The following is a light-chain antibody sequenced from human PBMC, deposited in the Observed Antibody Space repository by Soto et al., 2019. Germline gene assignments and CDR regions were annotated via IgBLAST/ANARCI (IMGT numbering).Light chain of an antibody. V-gene: IGKV1-12*01. J-gene: IGKJ5*01. CDR1: EDISTW. Sequence: DIQMTQSPSSVSASVGDRVTITCRSSEDISTWLAWYQQKPGKAPKLLIYAASSLQSGVPSRFSGSGSGTDFTLTISSLQPEDFATYYCQQSYRTPITFGQGTRLEIK. CDR2: AAS. CDR3: QQSYRTPIT.